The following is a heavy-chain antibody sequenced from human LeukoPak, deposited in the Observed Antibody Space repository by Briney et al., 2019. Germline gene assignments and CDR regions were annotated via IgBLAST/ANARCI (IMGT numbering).Heavy chain of an antibody. CDR2: IYPGDSDI. V-gene: IGHV5-51*01. J-gene: IGHJ5*02. D-gene: IGHD5-12*01. CDR1: GYTFTSYW. Sequence: GESLKISCKGSGYTFTSYWIAWGRQMPGKGLEWMGIIYPGDSDIRYSPSLQGQVTISADKSITTTYLQWSSLKASDTAIYYCARRGGGGYDSGWFDPWGQGTLVTVSS. CDR3: ARRGGGGYDSGWFDP.